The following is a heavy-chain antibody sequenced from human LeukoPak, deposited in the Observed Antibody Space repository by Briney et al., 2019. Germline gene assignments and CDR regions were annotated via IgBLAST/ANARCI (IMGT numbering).Heavy chain of an antibody. V-gene: IGHV3-74*01. CDR2: INSDGSST. D-gene: IGHD6-19*01. CDR1: GVTLSPYG. Sequence: GMSLRLSCAASGVTLSPYGMHWVRQAPGRGLVWVSLINSDGSSTRYADSVKGRFTISRDNAKNTLYLQMNSLRAEDTAVYYCARGKAVAGTFSWFDPWGQGTLVTVSS. CDR3: ARGKAVAGTFSWFDP. J-gene: IGHJ5*02.